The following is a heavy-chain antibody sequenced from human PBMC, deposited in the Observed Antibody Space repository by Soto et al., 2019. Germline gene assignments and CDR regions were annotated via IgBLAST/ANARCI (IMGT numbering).Heavy chain of an antibody. CDR3: ARVASDYINSADH. V-gene: IGHV3-23*01. D-gene: IGHD4-4*01. CDR1: GFIFNAYA. Sequence: EVQLLESGGGLVQPGGSLRLSCAASGFIFNAYAMTWFRQAQGKGLEWVSAIGGSGGNTYYAASVKGRFTISRDNSKDTVDLEMNRLRVDDTAVYFCARVASDYINSADHWGQGILVTVSS. CDR2: IGGSGGNT. J-gene: IGHJ4*02.